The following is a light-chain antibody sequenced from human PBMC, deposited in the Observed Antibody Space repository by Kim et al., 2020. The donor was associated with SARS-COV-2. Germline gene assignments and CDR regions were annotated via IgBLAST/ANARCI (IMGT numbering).Light chain of an antibody. Sequence: SYELTQPLSVPVALGQTARVTCVGNNIGGKNVHWYQQKPGQAPVLVIYRDASRPSGIPERFSGSNSGNTATLTISGAQAGDEADYYCQVWDSSTGVLGTG. CDR3: QVWDSSTGV. CDR2: RDA. V-gene: IGLV3-9*01. CDR1: NIGGKN. J-gene: IGLJ1*01.